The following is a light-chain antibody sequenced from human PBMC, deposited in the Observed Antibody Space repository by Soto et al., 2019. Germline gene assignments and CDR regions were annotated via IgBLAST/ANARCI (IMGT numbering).Light chain of an antibody. CDR2: DAS. J-gene: IGKJ2*01. CDR3: HQRANWPPT. V-gene: IGKV3-11*01. CDR1: QSVSSS. Sequence: EIVLTQSPATLSLSPGERATLSCRASQSVSSSLAWYQQKSGQGPRLHIYDASNRATGIPARFSGSGSGTDFTLTISSLEPEDFAVYYCHQRANWPPTFGQGTRLEIK.